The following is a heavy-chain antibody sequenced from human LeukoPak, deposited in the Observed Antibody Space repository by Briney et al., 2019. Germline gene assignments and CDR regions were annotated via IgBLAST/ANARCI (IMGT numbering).Heavy chain of an antibody. CDR2: IYYSGST. D-gene: IGHD3-22*01. CDR1: GGSISSYY. CDR3: ARLRYDSSGYRSSSYYFEY. Sequence: KPSETLSLTCTVSGGSISSYYWNWIQQPPGKGLEWIGYIYYSGSTNYNPSLKSRVTISVDTSKNQFSLKLSAVTAADTAVYYCARLRYDSSGYRSSSYYFEYWGQGTLVTVSS. V-gene: IGHV4-59*01. J-gene: IGHJ4*02.